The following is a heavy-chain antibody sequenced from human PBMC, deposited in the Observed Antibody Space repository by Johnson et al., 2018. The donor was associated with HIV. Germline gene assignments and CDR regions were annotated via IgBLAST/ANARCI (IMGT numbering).Heavy chain of an antibody. CDR1: GFTFSSYA. J-gene: IGHJ3*02. D-gene: IGHD3-10*01. CDR3: ARDKGRGAFDI. Sequence: QVQLVESGGGVVQPGRSLRLSCAASGFTFSSYAMHWVRQAPGKGLEWVAVISYDGSHKYYGDSVKGRFTISRDSSKNTVYLQMNSLRAEDTAVYYCARDKGRGAFDIWGQGTMVTVSS. V-gene: IGHV3-30*04. CDR2: ISYDGSHK.